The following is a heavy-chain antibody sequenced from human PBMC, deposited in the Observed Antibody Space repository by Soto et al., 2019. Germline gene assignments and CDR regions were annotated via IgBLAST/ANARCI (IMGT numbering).Heavy chain of an antibody. CDR3: ARSTTVVTLRYYFDY. CDR2: ISSSGSTI. CDR1: GFTFSSYE. D-gene: IGHD4-17*01. Sequence: PGGSLRLSCAASGFTFSSYEMNWVRQAPGKGLEWVSYISSSGSTIYYADSVKGPFTISRDNAKNSLYLQMNSLRAEDTAVYYCARSTTVVTLRYYFDYWGQGTLVTVSS. V-gene: IGHV3-48*03. J-gene: IGHJ4*02.